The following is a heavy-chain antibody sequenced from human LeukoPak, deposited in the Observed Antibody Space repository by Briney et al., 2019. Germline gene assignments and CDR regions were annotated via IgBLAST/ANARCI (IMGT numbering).Heavy chain of an antibody. CDR3: ARSRSGYYEDY. CDR2: ISSSGSTI. D-gene: IGHD3-22*01. J-gene: IGHJ4*02. CDR1: GFTFSSYE. Sequence: GGSLRLSCAASGFTFSSYEMNWVRQAPGKGLEWVSYISSSGSTIYYADSVKGRFTISRDNAKNSLYLQMNSLSAEDTAVYYCARSRSGYYEDYWGQGTLVTVSS. V-gene: IGHV3-48*03.